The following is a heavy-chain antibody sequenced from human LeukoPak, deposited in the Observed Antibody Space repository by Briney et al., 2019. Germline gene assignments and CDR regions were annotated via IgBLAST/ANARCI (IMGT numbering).Heavy chain of an antibody. D-gene: IGHD3-10*01. CDR1: GYTFTSYY. CDR2: INPSGGST. Sequence: ASVKVSYKASGYTFTSYYMHWVRQAPGQGLEWMGIINPSGGSTSYAQKFQGRVTMTRDTSTSTVYMELSSLRSEDTAVYYCARDGPQRAYYYGSGSSNWFDPWGQGTLVTVSS. V-gene: IGHV1-46*01. J-gene: IGHJ5*02. CDR3: ARDGPQRAYYYGSGSSNWFDP.